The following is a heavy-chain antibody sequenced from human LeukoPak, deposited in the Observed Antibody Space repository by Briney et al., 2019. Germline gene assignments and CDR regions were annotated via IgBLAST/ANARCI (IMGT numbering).Heavy chain of an antibody. CDR2: FDPEDGET. D-gene: IGHD6-13*01. Sequence: ASVKVSCKVSGYTLTELSMHWVRQAPGKGLECMGGFDPEDGETIYAQKFQGRVTMTEDTSTDTAYMELSSLRSEDTAVYYCATVAGYSSSWYRGQYYYGMDVWGQGTTVTVSS. V-gene: IGHV1-24*01. CDR3: ATVAGYSSSWYRGQYYYGMDV. CDR1: GYTLTELS. J-gene: IGHJ6*02.